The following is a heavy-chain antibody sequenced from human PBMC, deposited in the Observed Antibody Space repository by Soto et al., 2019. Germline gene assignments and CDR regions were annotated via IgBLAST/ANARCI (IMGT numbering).Heavy chain of an antibody. V-gene: IGHV2-5*02. CDR2: IYWDNDR. J-gene: IGHJ5*01. Sequence: QITLKESGPTLVEPTQTLTLTCSFSGFSLSNSGVGVGWFRQAPGKALECLGIIYWDNDRRYNPSLKDRLSITKDSYKNQVVVTMTYMEPVDTGTYYCAHGVSYSVPWDGGWFDSWGQGTPVTVS. CDR3: AHGVSYSVPWDGGWFDS. D-gene: IGHD3-10*01. CDR1: GFSLSNSGVG.